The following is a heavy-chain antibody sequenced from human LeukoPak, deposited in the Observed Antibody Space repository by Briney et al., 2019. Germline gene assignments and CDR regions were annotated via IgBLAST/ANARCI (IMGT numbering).Heavy chain of an antibody. J-gene: IGHJ4*02. D-gene: IGHD1-26*01. CDR2: ISYDGSNK. CDR3: AKGDSGETYFDY. V-gene: IGHV3-30*04. Sequence: GRSLRLSCAASGFTFSSYAMHWVRQAPGKGLEWVAVISYDGSNKYYADSVKGRFTISRDNSKNTLYLQMNSLRAEDTAVYYCAKGDSGETYFDYWGQGTLVTVSS. CDR1: GFTFSSYA.